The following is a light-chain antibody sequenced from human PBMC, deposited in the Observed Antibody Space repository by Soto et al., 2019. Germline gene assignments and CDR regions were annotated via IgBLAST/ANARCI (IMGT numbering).Light chain of an antibody. Sequence: TQSPATLSVSPGDRATLSCRASQSVGTYLAWYQHKPGQAPRLLIFDASKRATGIPARFSGSGSETDFTLTISRLEPEDFAVYYCQQYDNSPITFGQGTRLEIK. CDR1: QSVGTY. CDR2: DAS. V-gene: IGKV3D-20*01. CDR3: QQYDNSPIT. J-gene: IGKJ5*01.